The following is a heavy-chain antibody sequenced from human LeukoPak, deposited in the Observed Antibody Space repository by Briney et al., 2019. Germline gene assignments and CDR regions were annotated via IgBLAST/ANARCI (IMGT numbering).Heavy chain of an antibody. CDR1: DYTFTSYG. J-gene: IGHJ4*02. Sequence: ASVKVSCKASDYTFTSYGISWVRQAPGRGLEWMGWISAYNGNTNYAQKLQGRVTMTTDTSTSTAYMELRSLRSDDTAVYYCARVMYYDILTGYSALDYWGQGTLVTVSS. CDR3: ARVMYYDILTGYSALDY. V-gene: IGHV1-18*04. D-gene: IGHD3-9*01. CDR2: ISAYNGNT.